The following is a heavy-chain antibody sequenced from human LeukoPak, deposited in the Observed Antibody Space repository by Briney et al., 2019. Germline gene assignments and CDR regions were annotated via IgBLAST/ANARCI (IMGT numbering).Heavy chain of an antibody. CDR3: AGGVNCTNGVCYTHYFDY. CDR2: IIPIFGTA. V-gene: IGHV1-69*05. J-gene: IGHJ4*02. D-gene: IGHD2-8*01. Sequence: SVKVSCKASGGTFSSYAISWVRQAPGQGLEWMGGIIPIFGTANYAQKFQGRVTITTDESTSTAYMELSSLRSEGTAVYYCAGGVNCTNGVCYTHYFDYWGQGTLVTVSS. CDR1: GGTFSSYA.